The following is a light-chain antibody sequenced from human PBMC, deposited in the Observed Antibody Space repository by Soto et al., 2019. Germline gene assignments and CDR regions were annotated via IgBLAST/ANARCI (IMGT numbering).Light chain of an antibody. J-gene: IGLJ3*02. CDR2: DVT. V-gene: IGLV2-11*01. Sequence: QSALTQPRSVSGSPGQSVTISRTGTSSNVGGYNYVSWYQQHPGKAPKLILYDVTKRPSGVPDRLSGSKSGNTASLTISGLQAEDEAGYYCCSYAGTYTWVFGGGTKLTVL. CDR3: CSYAGTYTWV. CDR1: SSNVGGYNY.